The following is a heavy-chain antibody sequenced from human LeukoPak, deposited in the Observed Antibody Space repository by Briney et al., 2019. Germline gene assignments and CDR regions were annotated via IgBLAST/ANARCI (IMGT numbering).Heavy chain of an antibody. Sequence: SETLSLTCTVSGGSISSGSDYWSWIRQPAGKGLEWIGRIYSSGRTNYNPSLQSRVTISIDTSKNQFSLKLSSVTAADTAVYYCAGAPSNRNSGTYSWFDPWGQGTLVTVSS. CDR2: IYSSGRT. J-gene: IGHJ5*02. D-gene: IGHD1-26*01. CDR3: AGAPSNRNSGTYSWFDP. V-gene: IGHV4-61*02. CDR1: GGSISSGSDY.